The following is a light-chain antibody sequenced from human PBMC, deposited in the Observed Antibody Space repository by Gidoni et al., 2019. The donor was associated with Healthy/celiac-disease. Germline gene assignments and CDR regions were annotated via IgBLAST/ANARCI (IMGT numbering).Light chain of an antibody. CDR2: DAS. CDR1: QDISNY. Sequence: DIQMTQSPSSLSASVGDRVTITCQESQDISNYLNWYQQKTGKAPKLLIYDASNLETGVPSRFSGSGSGADFTFTISSLQPEDIATYYCQQYDNTLFTFGPGTKVDIK. J-gene: IGKJ3*01. CDR3: QQYDNTLFT. V-gene: IGKV1-33*01.